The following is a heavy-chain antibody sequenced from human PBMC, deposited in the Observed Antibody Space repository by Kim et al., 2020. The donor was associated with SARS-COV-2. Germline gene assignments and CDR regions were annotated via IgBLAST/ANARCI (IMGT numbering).Heavy chain of an antibody. CDR2: INAGNVNT. J-gene: IGHJ4*02. Sequence: ASVKVSCKASGYTFSDYSIHWVRQAPGQRLEYMGWINAGNVNTGYSQNFQGRVTITMDTFVTTTYMEVSSLRSEDTAVYYCARGKWLVEFWGQGTLVFVS. CDR3: ARGKWLVEF. V-gene: IGHV1-3*01. D-gene: IGHD6-19*01. CDR1: GYTFSDYS.